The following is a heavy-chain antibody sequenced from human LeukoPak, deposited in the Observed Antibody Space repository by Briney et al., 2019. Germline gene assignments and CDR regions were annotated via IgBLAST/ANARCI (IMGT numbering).Heavy chain of an antibody. D-gene: IGHD4-23*01. CDR2: IYYSGST. V-gene: IGHV4-59*08. J-gene: IGHJ4*02. Sequence: SETLSLTCTVSGGSISSYYWSWIRQPPGKGLEWIGYIYYSGSTNYNPSLKSRVTISVDTSKNQFSLKLSSVTAADTAVYYCARHHRYYGGNSVGEWGQGTLVTVSS. CDR1: GGSISSYY. CDR3: ARHHRYYGGNSVGE.